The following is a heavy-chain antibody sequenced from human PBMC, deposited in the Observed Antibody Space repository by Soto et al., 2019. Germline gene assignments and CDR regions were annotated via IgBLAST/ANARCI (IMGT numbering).Heavy chain of an antibody. Sequence: GGSLRLSCAASGFTFSSYGMHWVRQAPGKGLEWVAVIWYDGSNKYYADSVKGRFTISRDNSKNTLYLQMNSLRAEDTAVYYCARDRKLRGYDFWSGYHLSPNFDYWGQGTLVTVSS. V-gene: IGHV3-33*01. J-gene: IGHJ4*02. D-gene: IGHD3-3*01. CDR2: IWYDGSNK. CDR3: ARDRKLRGYDFWSGYHLSPNFDY. CDR1: GFTFSSYG.